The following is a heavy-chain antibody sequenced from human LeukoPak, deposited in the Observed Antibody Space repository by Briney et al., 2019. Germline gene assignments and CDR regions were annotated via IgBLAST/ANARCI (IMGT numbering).Heavy chain of an antibody. CDR1: GYTFTDYY. J-gene: IGHJ4*02. Sequence: ASVKVSCKASGYTFTDYYMHWVRQAPGQGLEWMGRINPNSGGTNYAQNFQGRVTMTRDTSISTAYMELRRLRSDVTAVYYCARDITLTSRGNLDYWGQGTLVTVSS. CDR3: ARDITLTSRGNLDY. V-gene: IGHV1-2*06. D-gene: IGHD4-17*01. CDR2: INPNSGGT.